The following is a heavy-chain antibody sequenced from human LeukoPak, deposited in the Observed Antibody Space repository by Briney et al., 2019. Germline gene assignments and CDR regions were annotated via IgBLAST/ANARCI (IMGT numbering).Heavy chain of an antibody. V-gene: IGHV4-31*03. J-gene: IGHJ4*02. D-gene: IGHD3-16*01. CDR3: ARAGGFFSPFGY. CDR1: GGSISSGGYY. Sequence: TSQTLSLTCTVSGGSISSGGYYWSWIRQHPGRGLEWIGYIYYSGSTYYNPSLKSRVTISVDTSKNQFSLKLSSVTAADTAVYYCARAGGFFSPFGYWGQGTLVTVSS. CDR2: IYYSGST.